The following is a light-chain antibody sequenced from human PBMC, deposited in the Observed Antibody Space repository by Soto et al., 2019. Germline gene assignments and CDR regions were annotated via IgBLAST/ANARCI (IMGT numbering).Light chain of an antibody. Sequence: DIQMTQSPSSLSASVGDRVTVTCRASQSISTYLIWYQQKPGKAPNLLIFAASRLQSGVPSRFSGSGSGTDFTLTISSLQPEDFATYYCQQSFSAPRYTFGQGTKLEI. V-gene: IGKV1-39*01. CDR3: QQSFSAPRYT. CDR1: QSISTY. J-gene: IGKJ2*01. CDR2: AAS.